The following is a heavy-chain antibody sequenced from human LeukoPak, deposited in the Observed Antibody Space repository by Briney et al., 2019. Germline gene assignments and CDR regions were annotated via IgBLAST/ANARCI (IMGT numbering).Heavy chain of an antibody. CDR3: ARTELASGVTFDY. CDR1: GGSISSGSYY. D-gene: IGHD4-23*01. Sequence: SETLSLTCTVSGGSISSGSYYWSWLRQPAGKGLEWVGRIYTSGSTNYNPSLKSRVTISVDTSKNQFSLKLSSVTAADTAVYYCARTELASGVTFDYWGQGTLVTVSS. V-gene: IGHV4-61*02. J-gene: IGHJ4*02. CDR2: IYTSGST.